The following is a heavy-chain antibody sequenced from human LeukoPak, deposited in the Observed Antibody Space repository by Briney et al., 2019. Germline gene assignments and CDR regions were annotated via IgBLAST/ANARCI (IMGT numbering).Heavy chain of an antibody. D-gene: IGHD3-10*02. J-gene: IGHJ4*02. CDR1: GFSFNIYS. CDR2: TGSIGSTI. Sequence: PGGSLRLSCSASGFSFNIYSMSWVRQSPGKGLEWIAYTGSIGSTIHYADSVKGRFTISRDNAKKSLYLQMDTLRGDDTAVYYCAMFGGRGIDYWGQGSLVSVSS. CDR3: AMFGGRGIDY. V-gene: IGHV3-48*01.